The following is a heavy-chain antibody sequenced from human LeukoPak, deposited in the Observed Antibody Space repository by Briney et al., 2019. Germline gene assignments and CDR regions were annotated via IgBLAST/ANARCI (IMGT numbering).Heavy chain of an antibody. Sequence: SETLSLTCTVFGGSISSSSHYWGWIRQPPGEGLEWIGSIYFSGSTYYSPSLKSRVTISVDPSTNQFSLKLSSVTAADTAVYYCARGEWDLLFDYWGQGTLVTVSS. CDR3: ARGEWDLLFDY. CDR1: GGSISSSSHY. V-gene: IGHV4-39*01. D-gene: IGHD1-26*01. CDR2: IYFSGST. J-gene: IGHJ4*02.